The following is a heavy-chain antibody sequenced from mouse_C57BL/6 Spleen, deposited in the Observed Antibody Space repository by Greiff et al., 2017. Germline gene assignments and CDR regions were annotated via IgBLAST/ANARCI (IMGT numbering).Heavy chain of an antibody. D-gene: IGHD1-1*01. J-gene: IGHJ2*01. CDR2: ISSGSSTI. CDR3: EKKVHYGGSSFDY. CDR1: GFTFSDYG. V-gene: IGHV5-17*01. Sequence: EVKLVESGGGLVKPGGSLKLSCAASGFTFSDYGMHWVRQAPEKGLEWVAYISSGSSTIYYADTVKGRFTISRDNAKNTLFLQMTSLRSEDTAMYYCEKKVHYGGSSFDYWGQGTTLTVSS.